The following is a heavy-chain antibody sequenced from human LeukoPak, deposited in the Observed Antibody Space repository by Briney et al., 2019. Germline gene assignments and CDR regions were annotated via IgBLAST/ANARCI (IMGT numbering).Heavy chain of an antibody. CDR3: AKTVSGATFSLSGAFDI. J-gene: IGHJ3*02. D-gene: IGHD1-26*01. Sequence: PGGSLRLSCAASGFTFSSYEMNWVRQAPGKGLEWVSYISSSGSTIYYADSVKGRFIIYRDKSKNTLYLQMNSLRAEDTAVYYCAKTVSGATFSLSGAFDIWGQGTMVTVSS. CDR2: ISSSGSTI. CDR1: GFTFSSYE. V-gene: IGHV3-48*03.